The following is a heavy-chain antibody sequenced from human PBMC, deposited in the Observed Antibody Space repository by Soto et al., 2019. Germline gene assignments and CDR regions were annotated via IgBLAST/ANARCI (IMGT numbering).Heavy chain of an antibody. V-gene: IGHV3-23*01. D-gene: IGHD6-19*01. CDR3: AKVSGYSSGWYFFLDD. CDR2: ISGSGGST. CDR1: GFTFSSYA. Sequence: GGSLRLSCAASGFTFSSYAMSWVRQAPGKGLEWVSAISGSGGSTYYADSVKGRFTISRDNSKNTLYLQMNSLRAEDTAVYYCAKVSGYSSGWYFFLDDWGQGTLVTVSS. J-gene: IGHJ4*02.